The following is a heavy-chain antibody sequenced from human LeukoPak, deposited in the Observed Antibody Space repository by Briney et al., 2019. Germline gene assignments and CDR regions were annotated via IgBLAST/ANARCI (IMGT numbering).Heavy chain of an antibody. J-gene: IGHJ4*02. V-gene: IGHV3-21*01. CDR2: ISSSSSYV. CDR1: GFTFSSYS. Sequence: GGSLRLSCAASGFTFSSYSMNWVRQAPGKGLEWVSSISSSSSYVYYADSVKGRFTISRDNAKNSLYLQMNSLRAEDTAVYYCARSPVSRKLDYWGQGTLVTVSS. D-gene: IGHD1-14*01. CDR3: ARSPVSRKLDY.